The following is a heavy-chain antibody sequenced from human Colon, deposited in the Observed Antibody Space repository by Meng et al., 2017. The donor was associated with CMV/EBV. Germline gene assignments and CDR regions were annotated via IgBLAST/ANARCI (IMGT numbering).Heavy chain of an antibody. V-gene: IGHV3-7*03. J-gene: IGHJ4*02. CDR1: GFTFDNYW. CDR2: IKDDGSET. Sequence: GGSLRLSCVTSGFTFDNYWMSWVRQAPGKGLEWVANIKDDGSETHYVDSLKGRFTISRDNAKNSLFLQINSLRPEDTAVYYCAREQGSVAGNQYFDHWGQGTLVTVSS. D-gene: IGHD6-19*01. CDR3: AREQGSVAGNQYFDH.